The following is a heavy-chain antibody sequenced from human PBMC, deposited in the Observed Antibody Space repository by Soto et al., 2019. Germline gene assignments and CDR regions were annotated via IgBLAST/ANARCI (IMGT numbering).Heavy chain of an antibody. Sequence: QVQLVQSGAEVKKPGASLKVSCKASGYTFTSYAMHWVRQAPGQRLEWMGWINAGNGNTKYSQKFQGRVTITRDTSESPAYMELSSLRSEDTAVYYCARDFPPGGSYYEDYDFDYWGQGTLVTVSS. J-gene: IGHJ4*02. CDR3: ARDFPPGGSYYEDYDFDY. CDR2: INAGNGNT. D-gene: IGHD1-26*01. V-gene: IGHV1-3*01. CDR1: GYTFTSYA.